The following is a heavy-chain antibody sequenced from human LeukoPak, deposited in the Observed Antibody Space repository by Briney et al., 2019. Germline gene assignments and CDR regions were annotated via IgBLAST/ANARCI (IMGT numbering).Heavy chain of an antibody. D-gene: IGHD6-19*01. CDR2: ISSSSYI. CDR1: GFTFSSYS. Sequence: KPGGSLRLSCAASGFTFSSYSMNWVRQAPGKGLEWVSSISSSSYIYYADSVKGRFTISRDNAKNSLYLQMNSLRAEDTAVYYCARGDSGWYEYYFDYWGQGTLVAVSS. J-gene: IGHJ4*02. V-gene: IGHV3-21*01. CDR3: ARGDSGWYEYYFDY.